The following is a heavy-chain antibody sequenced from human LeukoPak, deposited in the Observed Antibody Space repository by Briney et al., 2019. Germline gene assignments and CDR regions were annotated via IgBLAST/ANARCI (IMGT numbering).Heavy chain of an antibody. D-gene: IGHD3-10*01. V-gene: IGHV1-18*01. J-gene: IGHJ4*02. CDR1: GYTFTSYG. Sequence: ASVKVSCKASGYTFTSYGISWVRQAPGQGLEWMGWISAYNGNTSYAQKLQGRVTMTTDTSTSTAYMELRSLRSDDTAVYYCARVVTMVRGVEYYFDYWGQGTLVTVSS. CDR2: ISAYNGNT. CDR3: ARVVTMVRGVEYYFDY.